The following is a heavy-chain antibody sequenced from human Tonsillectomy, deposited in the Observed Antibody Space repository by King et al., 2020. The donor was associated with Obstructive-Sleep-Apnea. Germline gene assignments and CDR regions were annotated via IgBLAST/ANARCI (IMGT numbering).Heavy chain of an antibody. CDR1: GFTFSSYA. J-gene: IGHJ3*02. CDR2: ISYDGSNK. Sequence: VQLVESGGGVVQPGRSLRLSCAASGFTFSSYAMHWVRQAPGKGLEWVAGISYDGSNKNYADSLKGRFTTSRDNSKNTLYLQMNSLRAGDTAVYYCASIYGGGGEDAFDIWGQGTMVTVSS. D-gene: IGHD3-16*01. V-gene: IGHV3-30-3*01. CDR3: ASIYGGGGEDAFDI.